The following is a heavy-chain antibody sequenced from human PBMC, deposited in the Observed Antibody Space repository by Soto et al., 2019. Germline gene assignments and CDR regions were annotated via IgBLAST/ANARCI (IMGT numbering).Heavy chain of an antibody. V-gene: IGHV1-18*01. Sequence: QVQLVQSGAEVRKPGASVKVSCKASGYTFTSYGISWVRQAPGQGLEWMGWLSTFNGNTNYAEKLQGRVTMTTDTSPSTAYMELRSLRSDDTAVYYCARAQCSGGSCYWVDYWGQGTLVTVSS. CDR1: GYTFTSYG. CDR3: ARAQCSGGSCYWVDY. D-gene: IGHD2-15*01. J-gene: IGHJ4*02. CDR2: LSTFNGNT.